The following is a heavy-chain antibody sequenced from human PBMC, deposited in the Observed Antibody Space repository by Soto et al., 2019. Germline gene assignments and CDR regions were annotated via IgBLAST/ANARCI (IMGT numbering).Heavy chain of an antibody. CDR2: IYYSGST. J-gene: IGHJ6*02. CDR3: ARGIEGWYQGRYYYGMDV. V-gene: IGHV4-61*01. CDR1: GGSVSSGSYY. D-gene: IGHD6-19*01. Sequence: QVQLQESGPGLVKPSETLSLTCTVSGGSVSSGSYYWSRIRQPPGKGLEWIGYIYYSGSTNYNPSLKSRVTISVHTSKNQFSLKLSSVTAADTAVYYCARGIEGWYQGRYYYGMDVWGQGTTVTVSS.